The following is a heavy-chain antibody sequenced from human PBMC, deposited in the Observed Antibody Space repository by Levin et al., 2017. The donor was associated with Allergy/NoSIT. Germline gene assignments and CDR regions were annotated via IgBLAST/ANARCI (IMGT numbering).Heavy chain of an antibody. CDR3: ARVMVRGVITIGY. D-gene: IGHD3-10*01. J-gene: IGHJ4*02. CDR2: INPNSGGT. CDR1: GYTFTGYY. V-gene: IGHV1-2*02. Sequence: GESLKISCKASGYTFTGYYMHWVRQAPGQGFEWMGWINPNSGGTNYAQKFQGRVTMTRDTSISTAYMELSRLRSDDTAVYYCARVMVRGVITIGYWGQGTLVTVSS.